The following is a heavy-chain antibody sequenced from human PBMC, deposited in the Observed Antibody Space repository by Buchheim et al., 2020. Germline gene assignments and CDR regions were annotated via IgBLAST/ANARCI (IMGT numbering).Heavy chain of an antibody. CDR2: ISSSSSYI. CDR3: ARDPSSGFARVAYFDY. Sequence: EVQLVESGGGLVKPGGSLRLSCAASGFTFSSYSMNWVRQAPGKGLEWVSSISSSSSYIYYADSVKGRFTISRDNAKNSLYLQMNSLRAEDTAVYYCARDPSSGFARVAYFDYWGQGTL. D-gene: IGHD3-22*01. V-gene: IGHV3-21*01. CDR1: GFTFSSYS. J-gene: IGHJ4*02.